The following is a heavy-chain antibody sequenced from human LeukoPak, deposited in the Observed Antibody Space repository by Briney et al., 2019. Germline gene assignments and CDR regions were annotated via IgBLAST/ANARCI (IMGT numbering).Heavy chain of an antibody. CDR1: GGTFSSYA. CDR2: IIPIFGTA. CDR3: ARVKLDKDPLYYYYMDV. V-gene: IGHV1-69*01. D-gene: IGHD1-7*01. J-gene: IGHJ6*03. Sequence: SVKVSCKASGGTFSSYAISWVRQAPGQGLEWMGGIIPIFGTANYAQKFQGRVTITADESTSTAYMELSSLRSEDTAVYYCARVKLDKDPLYYYYMDVWSKGTTVTVSS.